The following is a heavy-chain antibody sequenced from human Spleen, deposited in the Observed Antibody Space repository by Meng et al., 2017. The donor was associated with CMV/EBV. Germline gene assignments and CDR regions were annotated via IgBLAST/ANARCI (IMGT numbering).Heavy chain of an antibody. D-gene: IGHD3-16*01. J-gene: IGHJ4*02. CDR2: ISGDGTTT. Sequence: LSLTCAASGFTFSSYWMHWVRQAPGKGLVWVSRISGDGTTTTYADSVRGRFTISRDNSKNTLYLQMNSLRAEDTAVYYCARVDGGSYVDYWGQGTLVTVSS. V-gene: IGHV3-74*01. CDR3: ARVDGGSYVDY. CDR1: GFTFSSYW.